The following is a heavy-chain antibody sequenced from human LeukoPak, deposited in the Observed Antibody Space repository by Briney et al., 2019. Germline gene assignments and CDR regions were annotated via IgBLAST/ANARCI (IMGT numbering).Heavy chain of an antibody. CDR3: ISRRDCTSTSCYVASDFDY. Sequence: PGGSLRLSCIVSGFTFSGSTIHWVRQASGKGLEWVGRIRSNANSYATAYAASVKGTFTISRDDSKNTAYVQMNSLKIEDTAVYYCISRRDCTSTSCYVASDFDYWGQGTLVTVSS. CDR2: IRSNANSYAT. D-gene: IGHD2-2*01. V-gene: IGHV3-73*01. J-gene: IGHJ4*02. CDR1: GFTFSGST.